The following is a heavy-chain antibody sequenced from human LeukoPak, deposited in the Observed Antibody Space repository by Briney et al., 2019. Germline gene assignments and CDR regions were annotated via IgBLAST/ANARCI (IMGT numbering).Heavy chain of an antibody. Sequence: PGRSLRLSCAASGFSVSSSFMSWVRQAPGKGLEWVAVIWYDGSYKYSADSVKGRFTISRDNSKNTLYLQMNSLRAEDTAVYYCARGVGFSGSGSYFTFDYWGQGTLVTVSS. CDR1: GFSVSSSF. CDR3: ARGVGFSGSGSYFTFDY. J-gene: IGHJ4*02. D-gene: IGHD3-10*01. V-gene: IGHV3-33*08. CDR2: IWYDGSYK.